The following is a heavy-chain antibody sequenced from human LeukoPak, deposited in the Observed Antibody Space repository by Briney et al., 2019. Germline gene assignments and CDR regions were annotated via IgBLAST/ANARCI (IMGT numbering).Heavy chain of an antibody. J-gene: IGHJ3*02. CDR1: GFTFSNYA. V-gene: IGHV3-23*01. Sequence: PGGPLRLSCVASGFTFSNYAMSWVRQAPGKGPEWVSSLSGGGNTTYYIDSVKGRFTISRDNSKNTLDLQMNSLRAEDTSVYYCANRDNCDRYTGRDVFDIWGRGTMVTVSS. CDR3: ANRDNCDRYTGRDVFDI. D-gene: IGHD3-16*02. CDR2: LSGGGNTT.